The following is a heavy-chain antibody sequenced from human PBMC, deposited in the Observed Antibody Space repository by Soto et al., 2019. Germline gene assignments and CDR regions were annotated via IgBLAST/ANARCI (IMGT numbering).Heavy chain of an antibody. CDR2: INPSGGST. CDR1: VYSFTSYY. Sequence: XSGKVCCKASVYSFTSYYMHWVRQAPGQGLEWMGIINPSGGSTSYAQKFRGRVTMTRDTSTSTVYMELSSLRSEDTAVYYCAREPYSSSSYYYYGMDVWGQGETVTVSS. CDR3: AREPYSSSSYYYYGMDV. J-gene: IGHJ6*02. D-gene: IGHD6-6*01. V-gene: IGHV1-46*01.